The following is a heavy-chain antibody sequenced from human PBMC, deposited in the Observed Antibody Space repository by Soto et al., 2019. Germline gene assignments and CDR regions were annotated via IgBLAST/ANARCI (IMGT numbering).Heavy chain of an antibody. D-gene: IGHD1-26*01. CDR3: AREVGAPSGWLDS. V-gene: IGHV3-23*01. Sequence: EVQLSESGGRLGQPGGSLRLSCAASGFTFTNYAMTWVCQSPGKGLQWVSGISATGGLKYYADSVQGRFTISRDNSKNTLYLQMANLRDADTAIYYCAREVGAPSGWLDSWGQGTQVTVSS. CDR1: GFTFTNYA. CDR2: ISATGGLK. J-gene: IGHJ5*01.